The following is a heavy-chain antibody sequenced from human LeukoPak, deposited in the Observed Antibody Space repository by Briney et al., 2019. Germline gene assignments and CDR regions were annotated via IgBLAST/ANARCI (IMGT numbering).Heavy chain of an antibody. V-gene: IGHV3-23*01. D-gene: IGHD2-21*02. CDR1: GFTFSSYA. J-gene: IGHJ4*02. CDR2: ISGSGGST. Sequence: PGGSLRLSCAASGFTFSSYAMSWVRQAPGKGLEWVSAISGSGGSTYYADSVKGRFTISRDNSKNTLYLQMNSLRAEDTAVYYCARKYCGGDCPLDYWGQGTLVTVSS. CDR3: ARKYCGGDCPLDY.